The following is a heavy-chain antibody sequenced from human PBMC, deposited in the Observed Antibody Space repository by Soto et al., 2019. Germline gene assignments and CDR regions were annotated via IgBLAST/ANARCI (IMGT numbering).Heavy chain of an antibody. Sequence: SLELSSVVSRFSFGRDSMHCVRHSPGKGLEWVAFISYDSSEIFYADSVKGRFTISRDNPENTLFLHMNSPRADDTAVYYCAIARGADTSIDHRRPGILATVSS. CDR2: ISYDSSEI. CDR1: RFSFGRDS. CDR3: AIARGADTSIDH. J-gene: IGHJ4*01. V-gene: IGHV3-30*01. D-gene: IGHD2-21*01.